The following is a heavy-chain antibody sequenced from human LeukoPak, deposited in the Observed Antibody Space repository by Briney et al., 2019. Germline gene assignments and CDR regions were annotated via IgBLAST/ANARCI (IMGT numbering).Heavy chain of an antibody. CDR1: GFTFGNYG. V-gene: IGHV3-30*03. D-gene: IGHD4-17*01. J-gene: IGHJ6*03. CDR3: ARDLPPYYGDLEKNYMDV. CDR2: ISYDGSNK. Sequence: GGSLRLSCAASGFTFGNYGMHWVRQAPGKGLEWVAAISYDGSNKYYADSVKGQFTISRDNSKNTLYLQMNSLRADDTAVYYCARDLPPYYGDLEKNYMDVWGKGTTVTISS.